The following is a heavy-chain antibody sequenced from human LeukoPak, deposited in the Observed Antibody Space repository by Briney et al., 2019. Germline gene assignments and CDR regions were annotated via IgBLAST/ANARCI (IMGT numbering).Heavy chain of an antibody. D-gene: IGHD3-22*01. CDR1: GGSISSYH. Sequence: SETLSLTCTVSGGSISSYHWNWIRQSAGKGLEWIVRISTGGSTTYNPSFKSRVTMSLDTSKNQFSLNLTSVTAADTAVYYCARDQTYYVSSGYYYVTYFQHWGQGILVTVSS. CDR2: ISTGGST. V-gene: IGHV4-4*07. J-gene: IGHJ1*01. CDR3: ARDQTYYVSSGYYYVTYFQH.